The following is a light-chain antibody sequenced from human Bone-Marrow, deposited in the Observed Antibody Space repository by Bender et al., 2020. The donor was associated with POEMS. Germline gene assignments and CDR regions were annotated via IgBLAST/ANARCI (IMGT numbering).Light chain of an antibody. V-gene: IGLV1-40*01. CDR2: DNN. Sequence: QSVLTQPPSVSGAPGQRVTISCTGRTSNIGAGYDVHWYQQLPGTAPKLLIYDNNNRPSGVPDRFSGSKSGPSASLAITGLQPEDEAIYYCQSYDSSLRGSVFGGGTRLTVL. CDR3: QSYDSSLRGSV. J-gene: IGLJ2*01. CDR1: TSNIGAGYD.